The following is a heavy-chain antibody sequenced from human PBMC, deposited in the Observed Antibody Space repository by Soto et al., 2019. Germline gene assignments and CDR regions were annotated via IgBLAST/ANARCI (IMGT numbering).Heavy chain of an antibody. CDR1: GGSISSSSYY. D-gene: IGHD3-10*01. CDR2: IYYSGST. Sequence: SETLSLTCTVSGGSISSSSYYWGWIRQPPGKGLEWIGSIYYSGSTYYNPSLKSRVTISVDTSKNQFSLKLSSVTAADTAVYYCARLHYYGSGSYYNVWGQGTLVT. J-gene: IGHJ4*02. CDR3: ARLHYYGSGSYYNV. V-gene: IGHV4-39*07.